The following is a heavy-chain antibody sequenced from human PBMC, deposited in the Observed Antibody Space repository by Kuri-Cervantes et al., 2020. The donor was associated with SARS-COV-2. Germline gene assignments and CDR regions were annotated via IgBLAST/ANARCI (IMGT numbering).Heavy chain of an antibody. V-gene: IGHV3-23*01. J-gene: IGHJ4*02. D-gene: IGHD3-16*01. Sequence: GESLKISCAASGFTFSSYAMSWVRQASGKGLEWVSCIQGGSGTTYYAASVKGRFTVSRDNAKNTLYLLMSSLRVEDTAMYYCARDLGVAPDFWGQGTQVTVSS. CDR3: ARDLGVAPDF. CDR1: GFTFSSYA. CDR2: IQGGSGTT.